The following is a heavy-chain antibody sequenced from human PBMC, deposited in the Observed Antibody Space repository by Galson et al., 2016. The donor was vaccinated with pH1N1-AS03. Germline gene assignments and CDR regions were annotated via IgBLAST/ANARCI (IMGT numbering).Heavy chain of an antibody. J-gene: IGHJ4*02. Sequence: SLRLSCATSGFTFSTYWMHWARQVPGKGLVWVSCITSDGSNTFYAESVKGRFTISRDNAKSTLYLQMNSLTDDGTAVYYCVRDYWGSWIWGQGTLVTVSS. CDR3: VRDYWGSWI. CDR1: GFTFSTYW. CDR2: ITSDGSNT. V-gene: IGHV3-74*01. D-gene: IGHD7-27*01.